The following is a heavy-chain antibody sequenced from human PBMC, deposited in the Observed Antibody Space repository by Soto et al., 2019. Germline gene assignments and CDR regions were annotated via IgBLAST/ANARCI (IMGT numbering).Heavy chain of an antibody. V-gene: IGHV3-23*01. CDR2: ISGSGGNT. D-gene: IGHD1-7*01. CDR1: GFTFSSYA. CDR3: AKDATGTTRKFDY. J-gene: IGHJ4*02. Sequence: GGSLRLSCAASGFTFSSYAMSWVRQAPGKGLEWVSAISGSGGNTYYADSVRGRFTISRDNSKNTLYLQMNSLRAEDTAVYYCAKDATGTTRKFDYWGQGTLVTVSS.